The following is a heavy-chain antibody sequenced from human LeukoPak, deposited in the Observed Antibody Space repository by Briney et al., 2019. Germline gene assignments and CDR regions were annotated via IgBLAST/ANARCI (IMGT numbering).Heavy chain of an antibody. J-gene: IGHJ5*02. D-gene: IGHD1-26*01. Sequence: ASVKVSCKASGGTFSSYAISWVRQAPGQGLECMGIVNPSGGSTSYAQKFQGRVTMTRDMSTRTVYMELSSLRSEDTAVYYCARGGVGATTYVWFDPWGQGTLVTVSS. CDR3: ARGGVGATTYVWFDP. V-gene: IGHV1-46*01. CDR1: GGTFSSYA. CDR2: VNPSGGST.